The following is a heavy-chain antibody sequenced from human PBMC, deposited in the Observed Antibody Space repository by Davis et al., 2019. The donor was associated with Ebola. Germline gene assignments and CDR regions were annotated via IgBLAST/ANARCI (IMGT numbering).Heavy chain of an antibody. V-gene: IGHV1-46*03. J-gene: IGHJ4*02. CDR3: ASSMIVVPPHY. CDR2: INPSGGST. Sequence: ASVKVSCKASGYAFTNYAINWVRQPPGQGLEWMGIINPSGGSTSYAQKFQGRVTMTRDTSTSTVYMELSSLRSEDTAVYYCASSMIVVPPHYWGQGTLVTVSS. D-gene: IGHD3-22*01. CDR1: GYAFTNYA.